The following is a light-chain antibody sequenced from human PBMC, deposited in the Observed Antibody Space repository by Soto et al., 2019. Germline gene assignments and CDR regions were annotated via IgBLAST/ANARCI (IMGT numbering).Light chain of an antibody. J-gene: IGKJ1*01. V-gene: IGKV1-5*01. CDR3: QHYNSYSWT. CDR1: QSITIW. CDR2: DAS. Sequence: DIQMTQSPSTLSASVGDRVTITCRASQSITIWLAWYQQKPGKAPKLLIFDASSLESGVPSRFSGSGSGTEFTLTISSLQPDDCATYYCQHYNSYSWTFGQGTKVEIK.